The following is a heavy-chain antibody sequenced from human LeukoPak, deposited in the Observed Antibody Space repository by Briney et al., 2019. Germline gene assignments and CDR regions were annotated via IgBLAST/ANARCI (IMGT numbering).Heavy chain of an antibody. CDR1: GGTFSSYA. CDR3: AREGRYCSGGSCLIWFDP. J-gene: IGHJ5*02. CDR2: IIPIFGTA. D-gene: IGHD2-15*01. V-gene: IGHV1-69*05. Sequence: EASVKVSCKASGGTFSSYAISWVRQAPGQGLEWMGRIIPIFGTANYAQKFQGRVTITTDESTSTAYMELSSLRSEDTAVYYCAREGRYCSGGSCLIWFDPWGQGTLVTVSS.